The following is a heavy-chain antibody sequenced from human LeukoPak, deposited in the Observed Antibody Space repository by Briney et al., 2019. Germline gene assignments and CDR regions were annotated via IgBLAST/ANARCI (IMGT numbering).Heavy chain of an antibody. CDR2: IYTSGST. CDR3: ARGSIAAAGPPFQH. J-gene: IGHJ1*01. V-gene: IGHV4-61*02. D-gene: IGHD6-13*01. CDR1: GGSISSGSYY. Sequence: PSETLSLTCTVSGGSISSGSYYWSWIRQPAGKGLEWIGRIYTSGSTNYNPSLKSRVTISVDTSKSQFSLKLSSVTAADTAVYCCARGSIAAAGPPFQHWGQGTLVTVSS.